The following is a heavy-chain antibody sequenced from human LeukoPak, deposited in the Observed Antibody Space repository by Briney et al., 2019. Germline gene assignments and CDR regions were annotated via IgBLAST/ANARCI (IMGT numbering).Heavy chain of an antibody. CDR1: GFTFSSYA. CDR3: ASGHGDAFDI. V-gene: IGHV3-30*04. J-gene: IGHJ3*02. Sequence: PGGSLRLSCAASGFTFSSYAMHWVRQAPGKGLEWVAVISYDGSNKYYADSVKGRFTISRDNSKNTLYLQMNSLRAEDTAVYYCASGHGDAFDIWGQGTMVTVSS. CDR2: ISYDGSNK.